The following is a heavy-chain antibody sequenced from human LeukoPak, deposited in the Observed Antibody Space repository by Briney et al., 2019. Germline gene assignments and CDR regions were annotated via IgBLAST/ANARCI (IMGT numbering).Heavy chain of an antibody. D-gene: IGHD6-6*01. CDR2: VYYSGST. V-gene: IGHV4-59*08. CDR1: GGSISNYF. Sequence: KPSETLSLTCTVSGGSISNYFWSWMRQPPGKGLEWIGYVYYSGSTSYNPSLKSRVTISVDTSKNQFSLKLSSVTAADTAVYYCARQGNSSSSSESRDYWGQGTLVTVSS. CDR3: ARQGNSSSSSESRDY. J-gene: IGHJ4*02.